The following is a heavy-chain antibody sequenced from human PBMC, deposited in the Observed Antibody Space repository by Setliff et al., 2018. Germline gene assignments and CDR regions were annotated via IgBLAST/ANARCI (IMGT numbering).Heavy chain of an antibody. CDR2: ISSEGDSI. V-gene: IGHV3-23*03. D-gene: IGHD6-13*01. Sequence: PGGSLRLSCAASGFTFSSDAMTWVRQAPGQGLEWVSIISSEGDSIYYADSVKGRFTISRDNSKSTLYLEMNRLRAEDTAVYYCAKCSSWHGHYPHFNYWGQGTLFTVSS. CDR1: GFTFSSDA. J-gene: IGHJ4*02. CDR3: AKCSSWHGHYPHFNY.